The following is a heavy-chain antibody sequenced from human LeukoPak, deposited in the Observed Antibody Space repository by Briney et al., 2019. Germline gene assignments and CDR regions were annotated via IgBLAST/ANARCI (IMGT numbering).Heavy chain of an antibody. D-gene: IGHD3-10*01. J-gene: IGHJ3*02. CDR1: GFTFSSYA. CDR2: ISYDGSNK. V-gene: IGHV3-30-3*01. CDR3: XXXXXXXYGSGRFDAFDI. Sequence: GGSLRLSCAAAGFTFSSYAMHWVRQAPGKGLEWVAVISYDGSNKYYADSVKGRFTISRDNSKNTLYLQMNSLRAEDTAVYYXXXXXXXXYGSGRFDAFDIWGQGTMVTVSS.